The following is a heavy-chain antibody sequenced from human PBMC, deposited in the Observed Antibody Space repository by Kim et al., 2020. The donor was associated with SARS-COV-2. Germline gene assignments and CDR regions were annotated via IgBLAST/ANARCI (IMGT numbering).Heavy chain of an antibody. V-gene: IGHV3-15*01. D-gene: IGHD2-21*01. CDR1: GFSFSNVW. CDR2: IKSKADGGTI. CDR3: TAYEEASLWS. Sequence: GGSLRLSCAASGFSFSNVWMSWVRQAPGKGLEWVARIKSKADGGTIDYADPVKSRFTISRDDSQNTLYLQMNSLKTEDTGVYFCTAYEEASLWSWGQGT. J-gene: IGHJ4*02.